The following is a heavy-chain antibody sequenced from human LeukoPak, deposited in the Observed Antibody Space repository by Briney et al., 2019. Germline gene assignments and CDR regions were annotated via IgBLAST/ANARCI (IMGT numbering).Heavy chain of an antibody. CDR3: ARVRMYYDILTGLVY. D-gene: IGHD3-9*01. V-gene: IGHV1-18*04. CDR2: ISAYNGNT. CDR1: GYTFTSYY. Sequence: ASVKVSCKASGYTFTSYYMHWVRQAPGQGLEWMGWISAYNGNTNCAQKLQGRVTMTTDTSTSTAYMELRSLRSDDTAVYYCARVRMYYDILTGLVYWGQGTLVTVSS. J-gene: IGHJ4*02.